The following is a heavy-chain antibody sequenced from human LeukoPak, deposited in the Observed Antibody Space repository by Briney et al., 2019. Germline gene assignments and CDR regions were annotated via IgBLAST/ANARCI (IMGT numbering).Heavy chain of an antibody. D-gene: IGHD6-19*01. CDR1: GGSISSYY. CDR2: IYYSGST. CDR3: ARKGSGWYPFDY. V-gene: IGHV4-59*01. J-gene: IGHJ4*02. Sequence: PSETLSLTCTVSGGSISSYYWSWIRQPPGKGLEWIGYIYYSGSTNYNPSLKSRVTISVDTSKNQFSLKLCSVTAADTAVYYCARKGSGWYPFDYWGQGTLVTVSS.